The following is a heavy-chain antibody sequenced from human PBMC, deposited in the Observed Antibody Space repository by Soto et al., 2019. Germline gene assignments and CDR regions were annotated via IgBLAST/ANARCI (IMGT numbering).Heavy chain of an antibody. V-gene: IGHV1-69*13. Sequence: SVKVACKASGGTFSSYAISWVRQAPGQGLEWMGGIIPIFGTANYAQKFQGRVTITADESTSTAYMELSSLRSEDTAVYYCATGYYISNYYYGMDVWGQGTTVTVSS. CDR3: ATGYYISNYYYGMDV. CDR1: GGTFSSYA. J-gene: IGHJ6*02. CDR2: IIPIFGTA. D-gene: IGHD3-3*01.